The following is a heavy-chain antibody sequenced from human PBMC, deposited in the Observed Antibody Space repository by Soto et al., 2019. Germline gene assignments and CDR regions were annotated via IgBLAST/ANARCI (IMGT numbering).Heavy chain of an antibody. CDR1: GFTFSSYA. CDR2: ISGSGGST. D-gene: IGHD2-21*02. J-gene: IGHJ4*02. V-gene: IGHV3-23*01. CDR3: AKQNGYGGNSELEY. Sequence: GGSLRLSCAASGFTFSSYAMSWVRQAPGKGLEWVSAISGSGGSTYYADSVKGRFTISRDNSKNTLYLQMNSLRAEDTAVYYCAKQNGYGGNSELEYWGQGTLVTAPQ.